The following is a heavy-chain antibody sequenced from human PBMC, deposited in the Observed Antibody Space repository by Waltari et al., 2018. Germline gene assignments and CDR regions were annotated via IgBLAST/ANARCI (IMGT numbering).Heavy chain of an antibody. CDR3: AKNGSKTPLY. D-gene: IGHD1-26*01. CDR2: IKPDGSEK. Sequence: EVQLVEAGGGLVQPGGSLRLSCAASGFTFRHYWMTWVRQAPGKGLEWVANIKPDGSEKYYVDSVKGRFTISRDNSQSTLYLQMDGLRTDDTAVYYCAKNGSKTPLYWGRGTLVTVSS. CDR1: GFTFRHYW. V-gene: IGHV3-7*01. J-gene: IGHJ4*02.